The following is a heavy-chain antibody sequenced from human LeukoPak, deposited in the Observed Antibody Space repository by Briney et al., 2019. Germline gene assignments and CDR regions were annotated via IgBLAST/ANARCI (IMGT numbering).Heavy chain of an antibody. V-gene: IGHV3-7*01. D-gene: IGHD2-2*01. J-gene: IGHJ6*03. CDR3: ARHGRYCSGTSCGIQRPVYSYYMDV. CDR1: GFTFSSYW. Sequence: GGSLRLSCAASGFTFSSYWMSWVCQAPGKGLEWVANIKQDGSEKYYVDSVKGRFTISRDNAKNSLYLQMNSLRAEDTAVYYCARHGRYCSGTSCGIQRPVYSYYMDVWGRGTTVTVSS. CDR2: IKQDGSEK.